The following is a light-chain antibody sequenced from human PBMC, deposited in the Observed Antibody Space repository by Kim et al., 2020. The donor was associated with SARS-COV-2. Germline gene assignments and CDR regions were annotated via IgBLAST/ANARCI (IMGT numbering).Light chain of an antibody. Sequence: VSPGERASLSCRASQSVGSNLDWYQQKPGQAPRLLIYGASTRATGTPARFSGSGSGTEFTLTISSLQSEDFAVYYCQQYNNWFMYTFGQGTKLEI. J-gene: IGKJ2*01. CDR1: QSVGSN. CDR2: GAS. V-gene: IGKV3D-15*01. CDR3: QQYNNWFMYT.